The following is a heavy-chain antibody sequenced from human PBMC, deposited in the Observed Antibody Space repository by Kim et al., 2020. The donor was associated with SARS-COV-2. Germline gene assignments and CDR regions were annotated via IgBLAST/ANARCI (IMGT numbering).Heavy chain of an antibody. Sequence: SETLSLTCTVSGGSISSYYWSWIRQPPGKGLEWIGYIYYSGSTNYNPSLKSRVTISVDTSKNQFSLKLSSVTAADTAVYYCAGKPRLDGYDSSGYSHPWGQGTLVTVSS. CDR2: IYYSGST. CDR3: AGKPRLDGYDSSGYSHP. V-gene: IGHV4-59*08. D-gene: IGHD3-22*01. CDR1: GGSISSYY. J-gene: IGHJ5*02.